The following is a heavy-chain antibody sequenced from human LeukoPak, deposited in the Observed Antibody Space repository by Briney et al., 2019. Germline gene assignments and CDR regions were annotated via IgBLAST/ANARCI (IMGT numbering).Heavy chain of an antibody. CDR1: GYTFTRYG. D-gene: IGHD6-19*01. V-gene: IGHV1-18*01. Sequence: GASVKVSCKASGYTFTRYGISWVRQAPGQGLGWMGWISAYNGNTNYAQKLQGRVTMTTDTSTSTAYMELRNLRSDDTAVYYCARTHLYSSGWYAVDYWGQGTLVTVSS. J-gene: IGHJ4*02. CDR2: ISAYNGNT. CDR3: ARTHLYSSGWYAVDY.